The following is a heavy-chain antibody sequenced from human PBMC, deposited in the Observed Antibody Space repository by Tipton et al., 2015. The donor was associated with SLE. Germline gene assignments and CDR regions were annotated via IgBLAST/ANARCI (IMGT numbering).Heavy chain of an antibody. CDR3: ARDFDPGAFDI. CDR2: INPNSGGT. J-gene: IGHJ3*02. D-gene: IGHD3-9*01. CDR1: GYTFTSYG. Sequence: QVQLVQSGAEVKKPGASVKVSCKASGYTFTSYGISWVRQAPGQGLEWMGRINPNSGGTNYAQKFQGRVTVTRDTSISTAYMELSRLTSDDTAVYYCARDFDPGAFDIWGQGTMVTVSS. V-gene: IGHV1-2*06.